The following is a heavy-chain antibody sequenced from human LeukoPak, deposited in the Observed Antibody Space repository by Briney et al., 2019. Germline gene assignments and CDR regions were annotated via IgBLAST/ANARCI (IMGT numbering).Heavy chain of an antibody. CDR1: GYIFTGYY. CDR2: INPNSGGT. J-gene: IGHJ4*02. V-gene: IGHV1-2*02. CDR3: ARHPYSGSYHFDY. Sequence: ASVTVSCKASGYIFTGYYMHWVRQAPGQGLEWMGWINPNSGGTNSAQKFQGRVTMTRDTSISTAYMELSRLTSDDTAVYYCARHPYSGSYHFDYWGQGTLVTVS. D-gene: IGHD1-26*01.